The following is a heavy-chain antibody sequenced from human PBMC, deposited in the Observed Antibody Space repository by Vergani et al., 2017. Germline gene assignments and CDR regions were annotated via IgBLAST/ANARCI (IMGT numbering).Heavy chain of an antibody. CDR1: GFPSSYYS. CDR3: ATKSCGTPGCQIGYFRE. J-gene: IGHJ1*01. D-gene: IGHD1-1*01. V-gene: IGHV3-30*03. Sequence: QVHLVESGGGVVQPGRSLRLSCVVSGFPSSYYSMHWVRQAPGKGLEWVAVISSDGTQKYYADSVKGRFTISRDNSKSTLYLQMNSLRTEDTAVYYCATKSCGTPGCQIGYFREWGQGTLVTVSS. CDR2: ISSDGTQK.